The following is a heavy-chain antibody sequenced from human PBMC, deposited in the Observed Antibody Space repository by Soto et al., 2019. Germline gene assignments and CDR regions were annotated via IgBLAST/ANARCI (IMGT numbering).Heavy chain of an antibody. V-gene: IGHV4-59*01. D-gene: IGHD3-16*01. CDR1: GGSISNCY. CDR2: MYYNGNI. J-gene: IGHJ5*02. Sequence: ASETLSLTCNVSGGSISNCYWTWVRQSPEKGLEWIGYMYYNGNINYNPSLKSRVTISIDTSKNQFSLTLKSVTAADTAVYYCASGGNWFDPWGQGVLVTVSS. CDR3: ASGGNWFDP.